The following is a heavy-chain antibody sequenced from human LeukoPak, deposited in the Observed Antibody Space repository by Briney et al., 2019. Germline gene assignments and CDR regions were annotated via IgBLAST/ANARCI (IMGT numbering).Heavy chain of an antibody. CDR1: GFTVSSYA. Sequence: GGSLRLSCAASGFTVSSYAMSWVRQAPGKGLEWVSHFSATGGFTKYADSVKGRFTISRDDSRNTLYLQMSSLRDEDTAVYYCAKDNPYCSSANCYFDYWGQGTLVTVSS. D-gene: IGHD2-2*01. J-gene: IGHJ4*02. CDR3: AKDNPYCSSANCYFDY. V-gene: IGHV3-23*01. CDR2: FSATGGFT.